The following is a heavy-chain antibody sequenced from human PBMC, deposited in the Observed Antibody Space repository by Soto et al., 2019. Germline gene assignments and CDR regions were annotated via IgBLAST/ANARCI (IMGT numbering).Heavy chain of an antibody. CDR3: ARVVWAFDI. CDR2: INHSGST. V-gene: IGHV4-34*01. D-gene: IGHD2-8*01. CDR1: GGSFSGYY. Sequence: PSETLSLTCAVYGGSFSGYYWSWIRQPPGKGLECIGEINHSGSTNYNPSLQSRVTISVDTSKNQFSLKLSSVNAADTAVYYCARVVWAFDIWGQGTMVTVSS. J-gene: IGHJ3*02.